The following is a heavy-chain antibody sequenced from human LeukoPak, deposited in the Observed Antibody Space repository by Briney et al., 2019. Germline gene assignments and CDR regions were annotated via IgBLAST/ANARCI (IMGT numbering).Heavy chain of an antibody. Sequence: SETLSLTCAVYGRSFSGYYWSWIRQPPGKGLEWIGEINHSGSTNYNPSLKSRVTISVDTSKNQFSLKLSSVTAADTAVYYCARGLGGYDAFDIWGQGTMVTVSS. J-gene: IGHJ3*02. V-gene: IGHV4-34*01. CDR2: INHSGST. D-gene: IGHD3-16*01. CDR3: ARGLGGYDAFDI. CDR1: GRSFSGYY.